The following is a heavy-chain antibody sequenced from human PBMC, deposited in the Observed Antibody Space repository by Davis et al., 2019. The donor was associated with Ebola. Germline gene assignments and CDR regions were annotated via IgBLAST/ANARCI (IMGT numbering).Heavy chain of an antibody. V-gene: IGHV1-18*01. CDR1: GYTFTSYG. J-gene: IGHJ4*02. CDR3: ASGSFWGDY. Sequence: ASVKVSCKASGYTFTSYGISWVRQAPGQGLEWMGWISAYNGNTNYAQKFQGRVTMTRDTSTSTVYMELSSLRSEDTAVYYCASGSFWGDYWGQGTLVTVSS. D-gene: IGHD3-16*01. CDR2: ISAYNGNT.